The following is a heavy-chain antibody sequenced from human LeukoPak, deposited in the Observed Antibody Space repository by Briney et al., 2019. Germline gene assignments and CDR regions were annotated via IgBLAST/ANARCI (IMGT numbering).Heavy chain of an antibody. Sequence: GRSLRLSCAASGFTFSDYAMHWVRLAPGKGLEWVAVISYDGIYKYYADSVKGRFTISRDNSKNTLYLQMNSLRPEDTAVYYCARAQLGFDYWGQGTLVTVSS. CDR1: GFTFSDYA. V-gene: IGHV3-30*04. CDR2: ISYDGIYK. CDR3: ARAQLGFDY. D-gene: IGHD6-13*01. J-gene: IGHJ4*02.